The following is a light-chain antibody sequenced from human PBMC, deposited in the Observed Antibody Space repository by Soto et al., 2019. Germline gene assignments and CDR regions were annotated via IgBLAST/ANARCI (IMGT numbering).Light chain of an antibody. CDR3: QQYNSLSLIT. V-gene: IGKV1-5*03. J-gene: IGKJ5*01. CDR1: QGINIW. CDR2: KAS. Sequence: DVQMTQSPSTLSASVGDRVSITCRASQGINIWLAWYQQKPGRAPKLLIHKASTLESGVPSRFSGSGSGTEFTLTISSLQPDDFATYFCQQYNSLSLITFGQGTRLEIK.